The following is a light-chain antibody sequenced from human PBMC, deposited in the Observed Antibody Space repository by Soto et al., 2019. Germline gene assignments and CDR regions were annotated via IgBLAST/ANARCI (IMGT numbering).Light chain of an antibody. J-gene: IGKJ1*01. CDR2: AAS. V-gene: IGKV1-39*01. CDR3: QQTYNTPRT. CDR1: QSISTY. Sequence: DIQMTQSPSSLSASVGDRVTITCRASQSISTYLNWYQQKPGKAPNLLIFAASSLLSGVPSRFSGSGSGTDFTLTISSLQPEDFATYYCQQTYNTPRTFGQGTKVDI.